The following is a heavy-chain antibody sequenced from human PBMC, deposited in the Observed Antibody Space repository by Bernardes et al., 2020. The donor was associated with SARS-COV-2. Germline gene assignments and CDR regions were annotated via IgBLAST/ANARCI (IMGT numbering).Heavy chain of an antibody. J-gene: IGHJ5*02. D-gene: IGHD6-13*01. CDR3: ARGDYSSSWYGGRKWFDP. CDR2: INHSGST. V-gene: IGHV4-34*01. Sequence: LSLTCAVYGGSFSGYYWSWIRQPPGKGLEWIGEINHSGSTNYNPSLKSRVTISVDTSKNQFSLKLSSVTAADTAVYYCARGDYSSSWYGGRKWFDPWGQGTLVTVSS. CDR1: GGSFSGYY.